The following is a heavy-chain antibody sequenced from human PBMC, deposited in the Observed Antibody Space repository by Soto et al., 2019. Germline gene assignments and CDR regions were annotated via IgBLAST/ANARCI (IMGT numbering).Heavy chain of an antibody. CDR2: INHSGST. J-gene: IGHJ4*02. D-gene: IGHD5-12*01. Sequence: QVLLQQWGAGLLKPSETLSLTCAVYGGSFIGYYWSWIRQPPGKGLEWIGEINHSGSTNYSPSLKSRVTISVDTSKNQFSLKLNSVTASDTAVYYCARDVAKDYWGQGTLVTVSS. CDR3: ARDVAKDY. CDR1: GGSFIGYY. V-gene: IGHV4-34*01.